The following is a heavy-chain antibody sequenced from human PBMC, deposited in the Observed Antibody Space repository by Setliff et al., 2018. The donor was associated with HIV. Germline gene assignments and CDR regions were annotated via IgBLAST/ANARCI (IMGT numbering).Heavy chain of an antibody. D-gene: IGHD3-22*01. CDR1: GGTFSSYA. J-gene: IGHJ3*02. CDR2: INPNSGGT. CDR3: ARCYYDSSGPTDAFDI. V-gene: IGHV1-2*02. Sequence: ASVKVSCKASGGTFSSYAISWVRQAPGQGLEWMGWINPNSGGTNYAQNFQGRVTMTRDTSISTAYLELSRLRSDDTAVYYCARCYYDSSGPTDAFDIWGQGTVVTVSS.